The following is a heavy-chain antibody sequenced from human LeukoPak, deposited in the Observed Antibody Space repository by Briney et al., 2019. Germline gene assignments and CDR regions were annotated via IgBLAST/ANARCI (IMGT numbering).Heavy chain of an antibody. D-gene: IGHD5-12*01. CDR3: ARASGYDVFDY. CDR1: GFTFSSYA. Sequence: SGGTLRLSCADSGFTFSSYAMSWVRQAPGKGLEWVSAISGSGGSTYYADSVKGRFTISRDNSKNTLYLQMNSLRAEDTAVYYCARASGYDVFDYWGQGTLVTVSS. V-gene: IGHV3-23*01. CDR2: ISGSGGST. J-gene: IGHJ4*02.